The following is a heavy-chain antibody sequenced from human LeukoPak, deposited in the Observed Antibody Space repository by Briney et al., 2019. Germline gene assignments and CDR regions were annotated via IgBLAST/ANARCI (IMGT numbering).Heavy chain of an antibody. CDR3: TREYSSGWPFDF. CDR1: GFTFSDSA. Sequence: PRGSLRLSCAASGFTFSDSAIHWVRQATGKGLEWVGRIRSKADSYATTYAASLKGRFTISRDDSRNRAYLQMSSLRTEDTAVYYCTREYSSGWPFDFWGQGTLVTVSS. CDR2: IRSKADSYAT. D-gene: IGHD6-19*01. V-gene: IGHV3-73*01. J-gene: IGHJ4*02.